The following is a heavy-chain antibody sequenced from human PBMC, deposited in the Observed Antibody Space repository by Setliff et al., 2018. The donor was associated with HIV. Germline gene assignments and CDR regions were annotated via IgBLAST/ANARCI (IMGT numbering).Heavy chain of an antibody. CDR2: IHYSGIT. CDR1: RDSINGHW. D-gene: IGHD3-9*01. V-gene: IGHV4-59*11. CDR3: ARYKCINFACVGFDI. J-gene: IGHJ3*02. Sequence: SETLSLTCTVSRDSINGHWWSWIRQPPGKGLEWTGSIHYSGITHYNPSHKSRLTMSVDTSKNQVSLKLTSVTAADTAVYYCARYKCINFACVGFDIWGQGTVGTVS.